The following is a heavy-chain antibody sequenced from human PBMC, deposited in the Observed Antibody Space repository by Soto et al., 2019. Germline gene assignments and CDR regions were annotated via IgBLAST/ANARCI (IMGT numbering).Heavy chain of an antibody. CDR3: AKSVVVVPAAHGRGGNAFDI. Sequence: EVQLLESGGGLVQPGGSLRLSCAASGFTFSSYAMSWVRQAPGKGLEWVSAISGSGGSTYYADSVKGRFTISRDNSKNTLYLQMNSLRAEDTAVYYCAKSVVVVPAAHGRGGNAFDIWGQGTMVTVSS. CDR1: GFTFSSYA. CDR2: ISGSGGST. J-gene: IGHJ3*02. D-gene: IGHD2-2*01. V-gene: IGHV3-23*01.